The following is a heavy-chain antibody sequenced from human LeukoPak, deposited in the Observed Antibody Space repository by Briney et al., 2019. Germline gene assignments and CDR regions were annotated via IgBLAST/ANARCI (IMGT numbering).Heavy chain of an antibody. V-gene: IGHV3-7*01. J-gene: IGHJ4*02. CDR1: GFTFSSYA. CDR2: IKTDGSEK. D-gene: IGHD3-3*01. CDR3: ARDRGGYFDY. Sequence: PGGSLRLSCAASGFTFSSYAMSWVRQAPGKGLQWVANIKTDGSEKYYVDSVKGRFTISRDNAKDTLYLQMNSLRAEDTAVYYCARDRGGYFDYWGQGTLVTVSS.